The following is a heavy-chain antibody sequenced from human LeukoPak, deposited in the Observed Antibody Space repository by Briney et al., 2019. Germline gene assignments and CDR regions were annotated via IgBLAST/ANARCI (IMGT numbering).Heavy chain of an antibody. V-gene: IGHV1-8*01. J-gene: IGHJ5*02. CDR1: GYSFTSYD. CDR2: MNPNSGCT. CDR3: ARMTYDGSGPNPNWFDP. Sequence: VASVKVSCKASGYSFTSYDINWVRQATGQGLEWMGWMNPNSGCTGYAQRFQGRITMTRNTSISTVYMELSSLRFEDTPIYYCARMTYDGSGPNPNWFDPWGQGTLVTVSS. D-gene: IGHD3-22*01.